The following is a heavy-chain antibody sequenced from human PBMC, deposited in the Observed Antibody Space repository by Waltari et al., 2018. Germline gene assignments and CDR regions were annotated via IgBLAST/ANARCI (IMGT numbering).Heavy chain of an antibody. CDR3: TREFSSTFDY. V-gene: IGHV6-1*01. D-gene: IGHD6-13*01. Sequence: QVQLQQSGPGLVKSSQTLSLTCVISGDSVSTNSAAWNWIRQSPSRGLEWLGRTYYSAYKSKWSYYDAVSVRSRLSINPDTSKNQFSLQLISVTPEDTAVYYCTREFSSTFDYWGQGTLVTVSS. J-gene: IGHJ4*02. CDR1: GDSVSTNSAA. CDR2: TYYSAYKSKWSY.